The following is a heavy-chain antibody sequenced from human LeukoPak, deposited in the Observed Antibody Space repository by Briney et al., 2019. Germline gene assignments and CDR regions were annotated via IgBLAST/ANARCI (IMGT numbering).Heavy chain of an antibody. Sequence: GGSLRLSCAASGFTFSSYWMNWVRQAPGKGLVWVSRIASDGSSTTYADSVKGRFSISRDNAKNTLYLQMNSLRVEDTAVYYCAKSIAVAGAMRDNWFDPWGQGTLVTVSS. CDR1: GFTFSSYW. CDR2: IASDGSST. V-gene: IGHV3-74*01. D-gene: IGHD6-19*01. J-gene: IGHJ5*02. CDR3: AKSIAVAGAMRDNWFDP.